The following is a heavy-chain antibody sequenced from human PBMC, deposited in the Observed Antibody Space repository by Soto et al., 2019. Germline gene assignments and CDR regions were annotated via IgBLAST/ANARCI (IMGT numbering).Heavy chain of an antibody. D-gene: IGHD3-3*01. CDR2: IIPIFGTA. CDR1: GDTFSNSA. V-gene: IGHV1-69*12. J-gene: IGHJ6*02. CDR3: ARADTIFGPQSAYYYYNMDV. Sequence: QVQLVQSGAEVKKPGSSVKVSCKASGDTFSNSAITWVRQAPGQGLEWIGGIIPIFGTANYAQKFQGRVAITADDSTSTAYMELSNLRSEDTAVFYCARADTIFGPQSAYYYYNMDVWGQGTTVTVSS.